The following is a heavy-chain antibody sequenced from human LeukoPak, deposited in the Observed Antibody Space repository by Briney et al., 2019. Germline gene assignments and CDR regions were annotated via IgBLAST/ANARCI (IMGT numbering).Heavy chain of an antibody. J-gene: IGHJ4*02. CDR3: AKDRRGCSSTSCYYRFDY. CDR1: GFTFSNYA. Sequence: PGGPLRLSCAASGFTFSNYAMSWVRQAPGKGLEWVSAISDSGGSTYYADSVKGRLTISRDNSKNTVYLQMNSLRAEDTAVYYCAKDRRGCSSTSCYYRFDYWGQGTLVTVSS. CDR2: ISDSGGST. V-gene: IGHV3-23*01. D-gene: IGHD2-2*01.